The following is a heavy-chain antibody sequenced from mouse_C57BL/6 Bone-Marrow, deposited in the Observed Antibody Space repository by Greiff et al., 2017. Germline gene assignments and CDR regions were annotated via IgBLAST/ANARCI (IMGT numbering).Heavy chain of an antibody. D-gene: IGHD1-1*02. J-gene: IGHJ3*01. CDR2: IDPSDSYT. Sequence: QVQLQQPGAELVKPGASVKLSCKASGYTFTSYWMQWVKQRPGQGLEWIGEIDPSDSYTNYNHKFKGKATLTVDTSSSTAYMQLSSLTSEDSAVYYCARNYPAWFAYGGQGTVVTVSA. CDR1: GYTFTSYW. V-gene: IGHV1-50*01. CDR3: ARNYPAWFAY.